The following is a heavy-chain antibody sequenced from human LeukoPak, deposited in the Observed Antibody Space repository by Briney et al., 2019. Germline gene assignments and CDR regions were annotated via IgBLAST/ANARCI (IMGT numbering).Heavy chain of an antibody. CDR2: LSGVGGGT. V-gene: IGHV3-23*01. CDR1: GFTFSSYA. J-gene: IGHJ3*02. CDR3: AKEVVVTLDAFDI. Sequence: GGSLRLSCAASGFTFSSYAMSWVRQAPGKGLEWVSPLSGVGGGTNYGDSVKGRFTISRDNSKNTVYLQMNSLRTEDTAVYYCAKEVVVTLDAFDIWGQGTMVTVSS. D-gene: IGHD3-22*01.